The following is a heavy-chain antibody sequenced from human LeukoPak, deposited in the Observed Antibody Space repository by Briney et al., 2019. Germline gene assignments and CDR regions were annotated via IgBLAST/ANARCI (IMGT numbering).Heavy chain of an antibody. Sequence: GASVKVSCKASGYTFTSYYMHGVRHAPGQGLEWMGIIKPSGGSTSYAQKFQGRVTMTRDTSTSTVYMELSSLRSEDTAVYYCARVGTNGVSFNDYWGQGTLVTVSS. CDR2: IKPSGGST. D-gene: IGHD2-8*01. V-gene: IGHV1-46*01. CDR1: GYTFTSYY. J-gene: IGHJ4*02. CDR3: ARVGTNGVSFNDY.